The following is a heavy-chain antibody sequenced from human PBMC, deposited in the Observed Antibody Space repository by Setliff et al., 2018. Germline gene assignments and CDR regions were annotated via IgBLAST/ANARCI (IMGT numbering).Heavy chain of an antibody. J-gene: IGHJ4*02. Sequence: PSETLSLTCTVSGGSLSGASIVTWIRQPPGKGLEWIGSMYFSGSTYYNPSLKSRVTMSIDKSKNEFSLKMSSVTAADTAVYYCARAPRYFDSTGSYFDGWGQGTLVTVSS. D-gene: IGHD3-22*01. CDR1: GGSLSGASI. V-gene: IGHV4-39*07. CDR3: ARAPRYFDSTGSYFDG. CDR2: MYFSGST.